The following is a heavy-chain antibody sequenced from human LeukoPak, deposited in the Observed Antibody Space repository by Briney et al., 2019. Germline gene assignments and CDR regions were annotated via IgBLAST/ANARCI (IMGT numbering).Heavy chain of an antibody. CDR3: ARDRDWYSFDS. CDR1: GFTFSSYA. CDR2: IKQDGSEK. V-gene: IGHV3-7*03. Sequence: GGSLRLSCAASGFTFSSYAMRSVRWARGKVLEWVANIKQDGSEKYYVDSVKGRFTISRDNAKNSLYLQMNSLRAEDTAVYYCARDRDWYSFDSWGQGTLVTVSS. D-gene: IGHD6-19*01. J-gene: IGHJ4*02.